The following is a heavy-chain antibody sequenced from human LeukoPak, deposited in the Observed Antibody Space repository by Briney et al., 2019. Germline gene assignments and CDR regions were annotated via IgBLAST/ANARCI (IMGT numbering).Heavy chain of an antibody. Sequence: SETLSLTCAVYGGSFSDYYWSWIRQPPGKGLEWIGEIDHSGSTSYNPSLKSRVTISVDTSKNQFSLKLSSVTAADTAVYYCASFPASIVAPAYYYYFMDVWGKGTTVTVSS. CDR2: IDHSGST. V-gene: IGHV4-34*01. D-gene: IGHD6-6*01. CDR3: ASFPASIVAPAYYYYFMDV. J-gene: IGHJ6*03. CDR1: GGSFSDYY.